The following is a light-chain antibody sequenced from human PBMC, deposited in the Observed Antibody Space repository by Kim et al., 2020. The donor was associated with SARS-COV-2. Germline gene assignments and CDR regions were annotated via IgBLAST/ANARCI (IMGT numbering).Light chain of an antibody. CDR1: SIGSKS. J-gene: IGLJ2*01. V-gene: IGLV3-21*04. CDR2: YDS. CDR3: QVWDSSSDHRVV. Sequence: SYELTQPPSVSVAPGKTASISCGGNSIGSKSVHWYQQRSGQAPVLVISYDSDRPSGIPERFSGSNSGNTATLIISRVEAGDEAGYYCQVWDSSSDHRVVFGGGTQLTVL.